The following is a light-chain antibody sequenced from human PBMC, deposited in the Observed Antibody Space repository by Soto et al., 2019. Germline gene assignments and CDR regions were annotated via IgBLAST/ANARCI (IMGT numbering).Light chain of an antibody. CDR3: QQYVTYSGT. J-gene: IGKJ1*01. CDR1: QSISGW. V-gene: IGKV1-5*01. CDR2: DVS. Sequence: DIQMTQSPSSLSASVGDRVTITCRASQSISGWLAWYQQKPGKAPKLLMYDVSSLESGVPSRFSGSGSGTEFSLTISSLLPDDFATYYCQQYVTYSGTFGQGTKVEIK.